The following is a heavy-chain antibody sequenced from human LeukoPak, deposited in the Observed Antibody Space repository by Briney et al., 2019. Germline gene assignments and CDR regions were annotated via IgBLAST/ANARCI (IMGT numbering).Heavy chain of an antibody. V-gene: IGHV3-21*04. D-gene: IGHD3-10*01. J-gene: IGHJ4*02. CDR2: VSSSSGYI. CDR1: GFTFSSYT. Sequence: GGSLRLSCEASGFTFSSYTLTWLRQAPGKGLEWVSSVSSSSGYIYYAASVQGRFTISRDNAKRSLYLQMNSLRDEDTAVYYCARIKSGEFDLPAWFDYWGQGTLVTVSS. CDR3: ARIKSGEFDLPAWFDY.